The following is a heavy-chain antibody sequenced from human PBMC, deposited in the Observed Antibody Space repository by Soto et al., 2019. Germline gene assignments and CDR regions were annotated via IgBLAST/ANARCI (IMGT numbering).Heavy chain of an antibody. CDR1: GGTCSSYA. V-gene: IGHV1-69*06. CDR3: ARCRGVWNCNPGDY. CDR2: IIPIFGTA. J-gene: IGHJ4*02. D-gene: IGHD1-7*01. Sequence: QVQLVQSGAEVKKPGSSVKVSCKASGGTCSSYAISWVRQAPGQGLEWMGGIIPIFGTANYAQKFQGRVTITADKSTSTAYIELSSLRSEDTAVYYCARCRGVWNCNPGDYWGQGTLVTVSS.